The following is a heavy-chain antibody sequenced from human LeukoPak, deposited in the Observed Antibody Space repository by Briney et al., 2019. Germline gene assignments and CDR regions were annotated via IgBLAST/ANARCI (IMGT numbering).Heavy chain of an antibody. CDR2: IKSKTDGGTT. Sequence: PGGTLRLSCAASGVTFSNAWMSWVRQAPGTGLEWVGRIKSKTDGGTTDYAAPVKGRFTISRDDSKNTLYLQMNSLKTEDTAVYYCTTAIGWELRYYYYMDVWGKGTTVTVSS. D-gene: IGHD1-26*01. J-gene: IGHJ6*03. V-gene: IGHV3-15*01. CDR1: GVTFSNAW. CDR3: TTAIGWELRYYYYMDV.